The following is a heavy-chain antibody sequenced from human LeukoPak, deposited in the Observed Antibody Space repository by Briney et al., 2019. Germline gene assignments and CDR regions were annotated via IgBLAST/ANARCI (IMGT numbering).Heavy chain of an antibody. J-gene: IGHJ4*02. CDR2: ISHDGGNE. Sequence: GTSLRLSCAASGFTFSSYGIHWVRQAPGKGLEWVAVISHDGGNEYYADSVKGRFTISRDNAKNLLFLQMNSLRAEDTAVYYCARDPFCSSTSCFAASYVDHWGQGTLVTVSS. CDR1: GFTFSSYG. D-gene: IGHD2-2*01. CDR3: ARDPFCSSTSCFAASYVDH. V-gene: IGHV3-30*03.